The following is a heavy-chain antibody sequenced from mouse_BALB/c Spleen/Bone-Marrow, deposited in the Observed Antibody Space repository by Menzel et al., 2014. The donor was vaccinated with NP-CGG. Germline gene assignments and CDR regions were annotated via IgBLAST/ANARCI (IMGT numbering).Heavy chain of an antibody. J-gene: IGHJ2*01. Sequence: ESGPGLVKPSQTVSLTCTVTGISITTGNYRWSWIRQFPGNKLEWIGYIYYSGTITYSPSLTSRTTITRDTSKNQFFLEMNSLTAEDTATYYCARYYGNYFDYWGQGTTLTVSS. CDR2: IYYSGTI. D-gene: IGHD2-1*01. CDR1: GISITTGNYR. V-gene: IGHV3-5*02. CDR3: ARYYGNYFDY.